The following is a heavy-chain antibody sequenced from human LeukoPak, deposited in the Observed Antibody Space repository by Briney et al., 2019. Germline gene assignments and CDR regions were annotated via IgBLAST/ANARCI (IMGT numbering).Heavy chain of an antibody. V-gene: IGHV3-7*01. CDR1: GFTFSSYW. Sequence: GGSLRLSCAASGFTFSSYWMSWVRQAPGKGLEWVANIKQDGSEKYYVDSVKGRFTISRDNAKNSLYLQMNSLRAEDTAVYYCARDPNHVDISSGAFDIWGQGTMVTVSS. J-gene: IGHJ3*02. CDR2: IKQDGSEK. CDR3: ARDPNHVDISSGAFDI. D-gene: IGHD5-12*01.